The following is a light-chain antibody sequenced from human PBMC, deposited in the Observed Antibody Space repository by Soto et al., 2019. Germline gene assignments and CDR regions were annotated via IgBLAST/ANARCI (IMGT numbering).Light chain of an antibody. J-gene: IGKJ2*01. Sequence: EIVMTQSPATLSVSPGERATLSCRASQSVSSNLAWYQQKPGQAPRLLIYGASTRATGIPARFSGSGSGTEFTLTISSLQSEDFAVYSCQQHNNWPPAFGQGTKLEIK. CDR1: QSVSSN. CDR2: GAS. CDR3: QQHNNWPPA. V-gene: IGKV3-15*01.